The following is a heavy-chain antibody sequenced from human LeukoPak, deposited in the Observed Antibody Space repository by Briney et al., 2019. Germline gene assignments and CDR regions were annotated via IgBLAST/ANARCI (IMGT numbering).Heavy chain of an antibody. CDR3: ARGGGSSPRFDY. V-gene: IGHV1-69*04. J-gene: IGHJ4*02. CDR2: IIPILGIA. D-gene: IGHD6-6*01. CDR1: GGTFSSYA. Sequence: ASVKVSCKASGGTFSSYAISWVRQAPGQGLEWMGRIIPILGIANYAQKFQGRVTITADKSTSTAYMELSSLRSEDTAVYYCARGGGSSPRFDYWGQGTLVTVSS.